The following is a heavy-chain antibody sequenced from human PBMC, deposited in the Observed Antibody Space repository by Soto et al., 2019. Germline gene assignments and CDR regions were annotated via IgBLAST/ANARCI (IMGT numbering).Heavy chain of an antibody. V-gene: IGHV4-30-4*01. Sequence: SETLSLTCTVSGASINSGDYYWSWIRQPPGKGLEWIGHIYYSGSTYYNPSLKSRAGISVDSSKSQVSLKLTSVTAADTAVYYCARSGYSSGLRPCDYWGQGTLVTVPS. J-gene: IGHJ4*02. D-gene: IGHD6-19*01. CDR1: GASINSGDYY. CDR3: ARSGYSSGLRPCDY. CDR2: IYYSGST.